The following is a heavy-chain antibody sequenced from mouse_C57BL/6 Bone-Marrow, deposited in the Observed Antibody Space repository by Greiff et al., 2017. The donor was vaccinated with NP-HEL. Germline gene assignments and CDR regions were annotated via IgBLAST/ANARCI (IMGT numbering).Heavy chain of an antibody. CDR1: GYTFTDYE. CDR2: IDPETGGT. V-gene: IGHV1-15*01. CDR3: ARAHYYGSSLYYFDY. Sequence: QVQLQQSGAELVRPGASVTLSCKASGYTFTDYEMHWVKQTPVHGLEWIGAIDPETGGTAYNQKFKGKAILTADKSSSTAYMALRSLTSEDSAVFYYARAHYYGSSLYYFDYWGRGTTLTVSS. D-gene: IGHD1-1*01. J-gene: IGHJ2*01.